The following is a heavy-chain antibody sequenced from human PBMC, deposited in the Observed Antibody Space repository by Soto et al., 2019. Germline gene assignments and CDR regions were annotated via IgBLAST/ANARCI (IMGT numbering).Heavy chain of an antibody. Sequence: PGGSLRLSCAASGFTFSSYGMHCVRQAPGKGLEWVAVISYDGSNKYYADSVKGRFTISRGNSKNTLYLQMNSLRAEDTAVYYCAKDKVSYSSSSYYYYGMDVWGQGTTVTVSS. D-gene: IGHD6-13*01. CDR3: AKDKVSYSSSSYYYYGMDV. CDR1: GFTFSSYG. J-gene: IGHJ6*02. CDR2: ISYDGSNK. V-gene: IGHV3-30*18.